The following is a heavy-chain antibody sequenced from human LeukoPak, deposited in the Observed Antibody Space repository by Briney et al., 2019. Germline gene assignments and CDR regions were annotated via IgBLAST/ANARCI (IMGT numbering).Heavy chain of an antibody. CDR1: GGSIYSGSYY. J-gene: IGHJ4*02. CDR3: ARDRRDGYNLYYFDL. Sequence: SETLSLTCTVSGGSIYSGSYYWSWIRQPAGKGLEWIGRIYTSGSTNYDPSLKSRVTISVDTSKNQFSLKLSSVTAADTAVYYCARDRRDGYNLYYFDLWGQGTLVTVSS. V-gene: IGHV4-61*02. D-gene: IGHD5-24*01. CDR2: IYTSGST.